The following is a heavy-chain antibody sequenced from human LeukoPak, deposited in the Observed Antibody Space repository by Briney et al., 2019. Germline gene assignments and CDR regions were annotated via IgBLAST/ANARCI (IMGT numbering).Heavy chain of an antibody. J-gene: IGHJ1*01. Sequence: SETLSLTCTVSGGSISSYYWSWIRQPAGKGLEWIGRIYTSGSTNYNPSLKSRVTMSVDTSKNQFSLKLSSVTAADTAVCYCARERGTYCGGDCYSWYFQHWGQGTLVTVSS. CDR1: GGSISSYY. CDR2: IYTSGST. V-gene: IGHV4-4*07. CDR3: ARERGTYCGGDCYSWYFQH. D-gene: IGHD2-21*02.